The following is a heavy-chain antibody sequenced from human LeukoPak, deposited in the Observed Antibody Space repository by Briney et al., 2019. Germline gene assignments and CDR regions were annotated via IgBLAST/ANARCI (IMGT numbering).Heavy chain of an antibody. Sequence: HGGCLRLSCVASGFTFDDYAMHWVRQAPGKGLEWVSGISWNSGSIGYADSVKGRFTISRDSAKNSLYLQMNSLRAEDTALYYCAKDMGYCSSTSCYVFDYWGQGTLVTVSS. V-gene: IGHV3-9*01. CDR3: AKDMGYCSSTSCYVFDY. CDR1: GFTFDDYA. D-gene: IGHD2-2*01. J-gene: IGHJ4*02. CDR2: ISWNSGSI.